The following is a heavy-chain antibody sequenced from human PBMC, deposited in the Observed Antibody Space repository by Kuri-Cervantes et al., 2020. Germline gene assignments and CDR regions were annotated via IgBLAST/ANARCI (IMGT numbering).Heavy chain of an antibody. D-gene: IGHD6-19*01. CDR2: MNADDGHT. CDR3: ARGQWRALADFDY. J-gene: IGHJ4*02. Sequence: ASVKVSCKASGYTFNSFDINWVRQATGQGLEYLGWMNADDGHTGYAQKFQGRVTMTTDTSTSTAYMELRSLRSDDTAVYYCARGQWRALADFDYWGQGTLVTVSS. V-gene: IGHV1-8*01. CDR1: GYTFNSFD.